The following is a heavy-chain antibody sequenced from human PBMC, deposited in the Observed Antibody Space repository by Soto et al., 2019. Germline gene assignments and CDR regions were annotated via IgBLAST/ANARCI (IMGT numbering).Heavy chain of an antibody. CDR1: GYTFTSYD. V-gene: IGHV1-8*01. D-gene: IGHD3-10*01. CDR2: MNPNSGNT. Sequence: GASVKVSCKASGYTFTSYDINWVRQATGQGLEWMGWMNPNSGNTGYAQKFQGRVTMTRNTSISTAYMELSSLRSEDTAVYYCARDSSTTTSFTYYYGSGSYPYWGQGTLVTVSS. J-gene: IGHJ4*02. CDR3: ARDSSTTTSFTYYYGSGSYPY.